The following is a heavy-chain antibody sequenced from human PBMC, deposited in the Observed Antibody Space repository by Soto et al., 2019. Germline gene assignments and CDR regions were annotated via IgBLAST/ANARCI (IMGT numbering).Heavy chain of an antibody. CDR3: ARVTLGFCISTSCYRAHYYYGMDV. D-gene: IGHD2-2*01. Sequence: PGGSLRLSCAASGFTFSSYSMNWVRQAPGKGLEWVSYISSSSSTIYYADSVKGRFTISRDNAKNSLYLQMNSLRDEDTAVYYCARVTLGFCISTSCYRAHYYYGMDVWGPGTTVTVSS. CDR2: ISSSSSTI. CDR1: GFTFSSYS. J-gene: IGHJ6*02. V-gene: IGHV3-48*02.